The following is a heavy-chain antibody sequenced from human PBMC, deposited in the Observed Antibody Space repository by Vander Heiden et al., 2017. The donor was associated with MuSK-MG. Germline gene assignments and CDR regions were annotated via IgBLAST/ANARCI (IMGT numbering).Heavy chain of an antibody. CDR2: IIPIFGTA. J-gene: IGHJ5*02. D-gene: IGHD3-9*01. Sequence: QVQLVQSGAEVKKPGSSVKVSCKASGGTFSSYALSWGRQAPGQGLEWMGGIIPIFGTANYAQKVQGRVTITADESTSTAYMELSSLRSEDTAVYYCARDAYDILTGYYIDWFDPWGQGTLVTVSS. CDR1: GGTFSSYA. V-gene: IGHV1-69*01. CDR3: ARDAYDILTGYYIDWFDP.